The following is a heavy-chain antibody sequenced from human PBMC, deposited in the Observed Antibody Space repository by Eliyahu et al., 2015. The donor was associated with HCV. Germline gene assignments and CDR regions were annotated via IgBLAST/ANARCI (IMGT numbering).Heavy chain of an antibody. V-gene: IGHV1-2*06. CDR3: ARGTLTWMDV. J-gene: IGHJ6*02. CDR2: INPNSGGT. Sequence: GRINPNSGGTNYAQTFQDRVTMTRDTSVSTAYMDLSSLRSDDTAVYYCARGTLTWMDVWGHGTAVTVSS. D-gene: IGHD1-7*01.